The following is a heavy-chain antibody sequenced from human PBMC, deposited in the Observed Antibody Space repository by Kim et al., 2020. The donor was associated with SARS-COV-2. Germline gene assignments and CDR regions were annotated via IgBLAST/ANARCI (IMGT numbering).Heavy chain of an antibody. Sequence: GGSLRLSCAASGFMFNTYGMHWVRQAPGKGLEWVAVISSDGNHIYYGDSVKGRFTISRDNSKNSLNLQMSSLIFEDTAVYYCVKVAHYTDYARGGLDIWGQGTLVTVSS. CDR3: VKVAHYTDYARGGLDI. D-gene: IGHD4-17*01. CDR2: ISSDGNHI. CDR1: GFMFNTYG. V-gene: IGHV3-33*05. J-gene: IGHJ3*02.